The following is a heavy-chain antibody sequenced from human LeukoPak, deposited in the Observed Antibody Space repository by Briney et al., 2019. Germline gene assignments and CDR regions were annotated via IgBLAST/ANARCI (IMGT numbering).Heavy chain of an antibody. CDR2: IGQGGTEK. D-gene: IGHD1-1*01. Sequence: GGSLRLSCAASGFAFNTSWMSSVRQAPGKGLGWVANIGQGGTEKHHVDSVRGRFTISRDNAKNSVFLQMNSLRAEDTAVYYCARDRDGKDYWGQGTLVTVSS. J-gene: IGHJ4*02. V-gene: IGHV3-7*03. CDR1: GFAFNTSW. CDR3: ARDRDGKDY.